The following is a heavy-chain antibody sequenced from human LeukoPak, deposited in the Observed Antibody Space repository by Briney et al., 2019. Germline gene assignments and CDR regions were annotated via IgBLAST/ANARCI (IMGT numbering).Heavy chain of an antibody. CDR2: ISWDGGST. Sequence: GGSLRLSCAASGFTFDDYAMHWVRQAPGKGLEWVSLISWDGGSTYYADFVKGRFTISRDNSKNSLYLQMNSLRAEDTALYYCAKDIAGGLVGATRFDYWGQGTLVTVSS. D-gene: IGHD1-26*01. V-gene: IGHV3-43D*03. CDR3: AKDIAGGLVGATRFDY. CDR1: GFTFDDYA. J-gene: IGHJ4*02.